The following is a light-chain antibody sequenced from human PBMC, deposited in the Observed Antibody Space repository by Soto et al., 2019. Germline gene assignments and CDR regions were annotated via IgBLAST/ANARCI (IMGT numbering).Light chain of an antibody. CDR2: AAS. CDR1: QSISSY. J-gene: IGKJ1*01. V-gene: IGKV1-39*01. CDR3: QQSYGTWT. Sequence: DVPMTQSPSSLSASVGDRVTITCRASQSISSYLNWHQQKAGKAPKLLIHAASNLESGVPSRFSGSGSRTDFTLNISSLQAEDFATYYCQQSYGTWTCGQGTKVEIK.